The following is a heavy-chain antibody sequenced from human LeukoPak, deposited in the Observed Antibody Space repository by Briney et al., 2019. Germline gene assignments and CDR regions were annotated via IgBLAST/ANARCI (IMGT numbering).Heavy chain of an antibody. Sequence: ASVKVSCKASGYTFTSYDINWVRQATGQGLEWMGWMNPNSGNTGYAQKFQGRVTMTRNTSISTAYMELSSLRSEDTAVYYCARDPTYQYYYDSSGYYGLDYWGQGTLVTVSS. CDR3: ARDPTYQYYYDSSGYYGLDY. J-gene: IGHJ4*02. CDR2: MNPNSGNT. V-gene: IGHV1-8*01. D-gene: IGHD3-22*01. CDR1: GYTFTSYD.